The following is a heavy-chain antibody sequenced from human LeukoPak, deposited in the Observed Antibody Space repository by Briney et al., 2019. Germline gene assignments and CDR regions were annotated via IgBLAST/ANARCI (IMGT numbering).Heavy chain of an antibody. D-gene: IGHD3-22*01. V-gene: IGHV3-21*01. CDR2: ISSSSTYI. CDR1: GFTFSSYS. Sequence: GESLRLSCAASGFTFSSYSMNWVRQAPGKGLEWVSSISSSSTYIYYADSVKGRFTISRDNAKNSLYLQMNSLRAEDTAVYYCARLEYYYDSSEDPYFDYWGQGILVTVSS. CDR3: ARLEYYYDSSEDPYFDY. J-gene: IGHJ4*02.